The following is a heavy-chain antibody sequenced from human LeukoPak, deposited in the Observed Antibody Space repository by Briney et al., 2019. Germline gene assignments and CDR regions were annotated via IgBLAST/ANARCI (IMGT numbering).Heavy chain of an antibody. D-gene: IGHD6-6*01. CDR2: INPKSGDT. J-gene: IGHJ6*03. V-gene: IGHV1-2*02. CDR3: ARAISSSPASYYYFYMDV. CDR1: GYTFINYY. Sequence: ASVKVSCKASGYTFINYYIHWVRQAPGQGLEWMGWINPKSGDTNYAQKFQGRVTMTRDTSVSTAYMELSRLRSDDAAVYYCARAISSSPASYYYFYMDVWGKGTTVTVSS.